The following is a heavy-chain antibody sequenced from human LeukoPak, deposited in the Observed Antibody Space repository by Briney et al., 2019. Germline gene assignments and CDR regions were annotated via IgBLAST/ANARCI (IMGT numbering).Heavy chain of an antibody. D-gene: IGHD6-19*01. J-gene: IGHJ4*02. Sequence: PSETLSLTCTVSGGSISSYYWSWIRQPPGKGLEWIGYIYYSRSTNYNPSLKSRVTISVDTSKNQFSLKLSSVTAADTAVYYCARERWQWLAYFDYWGQGTLVTVSS. CDR2: IYYSRST. CDR3: ARERWQWLAYFDY. V-gene: IGHV4-59*12. CDR1: GGSISSYY.